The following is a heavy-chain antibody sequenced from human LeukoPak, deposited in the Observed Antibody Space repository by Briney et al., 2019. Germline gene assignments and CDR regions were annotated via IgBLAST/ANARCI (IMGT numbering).Heavy chain of an antibody. J-gene: IGHJ4*02. CDR1: GFTFRSYA. Sequence: PGGSLRLSCAASGFTFRSYAMGWVRQSPGKGLEWVSSISGGGGGTYYAEFVKGRFTISRDNSKNTLCLQMNSLRAEDTAVYYCAKFNEILTGYSDYWGQGTLVTVSS. CDR2: ISGGGGGT. CDR3: AKFNEILTGYSDY. V-gene: IGHV3-23*01. D-gene: IGHD3-9*01.